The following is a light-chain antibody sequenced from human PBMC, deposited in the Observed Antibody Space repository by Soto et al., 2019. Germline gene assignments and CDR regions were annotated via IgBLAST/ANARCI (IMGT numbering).Light chain of an antibody. CDR3: QQLERYPST. J-gene: IGKJ4*01. V-gene: IGKV3-20*01. CDR2: SAS. CDR1: QTINKNY. Sequence: EIVLTQSPGTLSLSPGERATLSCRASQTINKNYFAWYQQKPGQAPRPLMYSASSRATGIPDRFSGSGSGTDFTLTISRLEPEDFAVYYCQQLERYPSTFGGGTKVEIK.